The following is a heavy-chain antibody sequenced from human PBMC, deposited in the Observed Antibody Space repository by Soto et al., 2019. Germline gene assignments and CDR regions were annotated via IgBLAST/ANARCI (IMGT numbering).Heavy chain of an antibody. D-gene: IGHD6-13*01. J-gene: IGHJ4*02. CDR1: GGSISSSSYY. CDR3: ASRRIAAPHIVDY. Sequence: QLQLQESGPGLVKPSETLSLTCTVSGGSISSSSYYWGWIRQPPGKGLEWIGSIYYSGSTYYNPSLKSRVTISVDTSKNQFSLKLSSVTAADTAVYYCASRRIAAPHIVDYWGQGTLVTVSS. V-gene: IGHV4-39*01. CDR2: IYYSGST.